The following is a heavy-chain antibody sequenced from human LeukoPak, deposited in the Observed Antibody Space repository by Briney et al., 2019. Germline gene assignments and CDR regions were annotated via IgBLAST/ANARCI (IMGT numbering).Heavy chain of an antibody. V-gene: IGHV4-61*02. Sequence: SETLSLTCTVSGGSISSGSYYWSWLRQPAGKGLEWIGRIYTSGSTNYNPSLKSRVTISVDTSKNQFSLKLSSVTAADTAVYYCARGYSGSYYRNYYYYMDVWGKGTTVTISS. J-gene: IGHJ6*03. CDR2: IYTSGST. CDR1: GGSISSGSYY. D-gene: IGHD1-26*01. CDR3: ARGYSGSYYRNYYYYMDV.